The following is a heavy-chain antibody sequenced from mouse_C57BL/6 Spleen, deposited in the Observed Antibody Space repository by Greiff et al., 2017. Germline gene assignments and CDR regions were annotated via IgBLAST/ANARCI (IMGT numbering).Heavy chain of an antibody. CDR3: ARREDYYGSSFAY. Sequence: EVQLVESGGGLVKPGGSLKLSCAASGFTFSSYTMSWVRQTPEKRLEWVATISGGGGNTYYPDSVKGRFTISRDNAKNTLYLQMSSLRSEDTALYYCARREDYYGSSFAYWGQGTLATVSA. D-gene: IGHD1-1*01. J-gene: IGHJ3*01. CDR1: GFTFSSYT. CDR2: ISGGGGNT. V-gene: IGHV5-9*01.